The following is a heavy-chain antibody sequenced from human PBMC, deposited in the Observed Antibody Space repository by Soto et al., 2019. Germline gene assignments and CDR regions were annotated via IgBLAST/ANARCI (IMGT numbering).Heavy chain of an antibody. D-gene: IGHD2-2*01. J-gene: IGHJ6*02. CDR2: ISYDGSNK. V-gene: IGHV3-30-3*01. CDR3: ARGAYCSSTSCYRYGMDV. Sequence: PGGSLRLSCAASGFTFSSYAMHWVRQAPGKGLEWVVVISYDGSNKYYADSVKGRFTISRDNSKNTLYLQMSSLRAEDTAVYYCARGAYCSSTSCYRYGMDVWGQGTMVTVSS. CDR1: GFTFSSYA.